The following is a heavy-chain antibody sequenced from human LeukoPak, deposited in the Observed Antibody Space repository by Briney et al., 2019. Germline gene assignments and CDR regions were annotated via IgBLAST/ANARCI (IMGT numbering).Heavy chain of an antibody. J-gene: IGHJ3*02. D-gene: IGHD4-17*01. CDR2: ISSSSSTI. CDR3: ARADHDYGDYHPGFSI. V-gene: IGHV3-48*01. CDR1: GFTFSSYS. Sequence: SGGSLRLSCAASGFTFSSYSMNWVRQAPGKGLEWVSYISSSSSTIYYADSVKGRFTISRDNAKNSLYLQMNSLRAEDTAVYYCARADHDYGDYHPGFSIWGQGTMVTVSS.